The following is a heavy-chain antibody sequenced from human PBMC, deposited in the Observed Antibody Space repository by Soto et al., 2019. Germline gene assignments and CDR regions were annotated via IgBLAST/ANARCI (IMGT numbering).Heavy chain of an antibody. Sequence: QTGGSLRLSCAASGFTFSSYAMSWVRQAPGKGLEWVSAISGSGGSTYYADSVKGRFTISRDNSKNTLYLQMNSLRAEDTAVYYCAKDFYSSGWYDGWFDPWGQGTLVTVSS. CDR3: AKDFYSSGWYDGWFDP. V-gene: IGHV3-23*01. J-gene: IGHJ5*02. D-gene: IGHD6-19*01. CDR2: ISGSGGST. CDR1: GFTFSSYA.